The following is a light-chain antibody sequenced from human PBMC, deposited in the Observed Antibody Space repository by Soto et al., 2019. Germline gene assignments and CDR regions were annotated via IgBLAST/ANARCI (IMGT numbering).Light chain of an antibody. Sequence: EIVLTQSPGTLSLSPGERATLSCRASQSLSSSYLVWYQQKPGQAPRLLIYGASSRATGIPDRFSGSGSGTDFTLTISRLEPEDFAVYYCQQYGSSSWTFGQGTKVDIK. CDR1: QSLSSSY. V-gene: IGKV3-20*01. J-gene: IGKJ1*01. CDR2: GAS. CDR3: QQYGSSSWT.